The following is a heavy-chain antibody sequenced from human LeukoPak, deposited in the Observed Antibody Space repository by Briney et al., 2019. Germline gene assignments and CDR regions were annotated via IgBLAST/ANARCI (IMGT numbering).Heavy chain of an antibody. CDR2: ISYDGSNK. J-gene: IGHJ4*02. CDR3: AGVPGSL. V-gene: IGHV3-30*03. Sequence: PGGSLRLSCAASGFTFSSYGMPWVRQAPGKGLEWVAVISYDGSNKYYADSVKGRFTISRDNSKNTLYLQMNSLRAEDTAVYYCAGVPGSLWGQGTLVTVSS. CDR1: GFTFSSYG.